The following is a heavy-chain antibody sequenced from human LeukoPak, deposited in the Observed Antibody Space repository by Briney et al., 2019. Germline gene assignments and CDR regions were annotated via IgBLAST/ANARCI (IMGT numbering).Heavy chain of an antibody. Sequence: GGSLRLSCAASGFTFSSYGMHWVRQAPGKGLEWVAVIPYDGSNKYYADSVKGRFTISRDNSKNTLYLQMNSLRAEDTAVYYCAKDYCSSTSYYGGSSDYWGQGTLVTVSS. J-gene: IGHJ4*02. V-gene: IGHV3-30*18. CDR1: GFTFSSYG. CDR2: IPYDGSNK. D-gene: IGHD2-2*01. CDR3: AKDYCSSTSYYGGSSDY.